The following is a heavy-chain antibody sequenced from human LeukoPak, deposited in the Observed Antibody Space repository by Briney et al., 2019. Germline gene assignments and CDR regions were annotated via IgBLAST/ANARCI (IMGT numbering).Heavy chain of an antibody. CDR3: ARDGLSATDGYNAGYYFDY. D-gene: IGHD5-24*01. CDR1: GGTFSSYA. V-gene: IGHV1-69*04. J-gene: IGHJ4*02. CDR2: IIPILGIA. Sequence: SVKVSCKSSGGTFSSYAISWVRQAPGRGLEWMGRIIPILGIANYAQKFQGRVTITADKSTSTAYMELSSLRSEDTAVYYCARDGLSATDGYNAGYYFDYWGQGTLVTVSS.